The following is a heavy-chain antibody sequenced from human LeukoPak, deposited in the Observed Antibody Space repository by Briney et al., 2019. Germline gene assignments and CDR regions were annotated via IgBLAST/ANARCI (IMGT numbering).Heavy chain of an antibody. CDR3: ARTTEGYAGGPGYSYYYYMDV. D-gene: IGHD5-12*01. V-gene: IGHV4-59*02. Sequence: SETLSLTCTVSGGSVNSYYLSWIQQPARKTREWIGRIYYSGSTYYHPSLKSRVTISVDTSKDQVSLKLRSVTAADTAVYYCARTTEGYAGGPGYSYYYYMDVWGKGTTVTISS. J-gene: IGHJ6*03. CDR1: GGSVNSYY. CDR2: IYYSGST.